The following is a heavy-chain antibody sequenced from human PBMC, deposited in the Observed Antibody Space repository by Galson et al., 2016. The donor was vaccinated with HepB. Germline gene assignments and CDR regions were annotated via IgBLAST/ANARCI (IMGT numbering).Heavy chain of an antibody. D-gene: IGHD6-6*01. J-gene: IGHJ6*02. V-gene: IGHV2-70*19. CDR3: ARVREQVVYPYYYFGMDV. CDR1: GFSLNTSGMC. CDR2: INWNDEK. Sequence: PALVKPTQTLTLTCTFSGFSLNTSGMCVNWVRQPPGKALEWLALINWNDEKHYSTSLKTRLTVSKDTSKNQVVLRMTNIDPLDTATYYFARVREQVVYPYYYFGMDVWGQGTTVAVSS.